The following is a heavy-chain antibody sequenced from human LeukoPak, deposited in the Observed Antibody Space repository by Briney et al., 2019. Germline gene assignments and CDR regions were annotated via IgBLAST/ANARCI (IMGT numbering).Heavy chain of an antibody. CDR2: IIPIFGTA. D-gene: IGHD1-20*01. CDR3: ARVNWNDVLYYFDY. V-gene: IGHV1-69*06. Sequence: SVKVSCKASGGTFSSYTISWVRQAPGQGLEWMGGIIPIFGTANYAQKFQGRVTITADKSTSTAYMELSSLRSEDTAVYYCARVNWNDVLYYFDYWGQGTLVTVSS. J-gene: IGHJ4*02. CDR1: GGTFSSYT.